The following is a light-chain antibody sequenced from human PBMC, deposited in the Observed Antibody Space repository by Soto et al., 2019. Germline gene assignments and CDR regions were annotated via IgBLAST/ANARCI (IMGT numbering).Light chain of an antibody. J-gene: IGLJ3*02. V-gene: IGLV2-23*02. Sequence: QSALTQPASVSGSPGQSITISCTGTSSDVSSHNFVSWYQQRPGKAPKLMIFEVTKRPSGVSDRFSASKSGNTASLTISGVRAEDEADYYCCSYADTTTWVFGGGTKVTVL. CDR3: CSYADTTTWV. CDR2: EVT. CDR1: SSDVSSHNF.